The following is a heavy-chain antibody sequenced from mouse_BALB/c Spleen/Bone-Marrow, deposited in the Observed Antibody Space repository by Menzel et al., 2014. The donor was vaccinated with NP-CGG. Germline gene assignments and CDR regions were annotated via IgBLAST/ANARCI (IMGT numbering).Heavy chain of an antibody. CDR1: GFTFSSYA. Sequence: LMESGGGLVKPGGSLKLSCAASGFTFSSYAMSWIRQTPEKRLEWVATISSGGNYTYYPDSVKGRSTISRDNAKNTLYLQMSSLRSEDTAMYYCARPNTDYFDYWGQGTTLTVSS. CDR3: ARPNTDYFDY. CDR2: ISSGGNYT. J-gene: IGHJ2*01. V-gene: IGHV5-9-1*01. D-gene: IGHD5-1-1*01.